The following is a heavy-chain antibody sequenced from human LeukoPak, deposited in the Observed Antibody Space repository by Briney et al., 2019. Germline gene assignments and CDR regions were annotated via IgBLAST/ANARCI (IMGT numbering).Heavy chain of an antibody. J-gene: IGHJ4*02. Sequence: GGSLRLSCAASGSTFSSCGMHWVRQAPGKGLEWVAVISYDGSNKYYADSVKGRFTISRDNSKNTLYLQMNSLRAEDTAVYYCANPDFWSGRDYWGQGTLVTVSS. CDR1: GSTFSSCG. CDR3: ANPDFWSGRDY. CDR2: ISYDGSNK. V-gene: IGHV3-30*18. D-gene: IGHD3-3*01.